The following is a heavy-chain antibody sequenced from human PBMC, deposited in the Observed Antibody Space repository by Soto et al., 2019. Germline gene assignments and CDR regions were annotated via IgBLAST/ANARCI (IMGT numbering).Heavy chain of an antibody. J-gene: IGHJ6*02. CDR3: ARDTAMVTTRDYYGMDV. CDR1: GGTFSSYD. Sequence: ASVKVSCKASGGTFSSYDISWVRQAPGQGLEWMGGIIPIFGTANYAQKFQGRVTMTADESTSTAYMELSSLRSEDTAVYYCARDTAMVTTRDYYGMDVWGQGTTVTVSS. D-gene: IGHD5-18*01. CDR2: IIPIFGTA. V-gene: IGHV1-69*13.